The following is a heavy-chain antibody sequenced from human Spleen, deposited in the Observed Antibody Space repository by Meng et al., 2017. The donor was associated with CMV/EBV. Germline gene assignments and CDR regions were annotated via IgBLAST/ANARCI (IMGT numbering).Heavy chain of an antibody. V-gene: IGHV3-30*02. J-gene: IGHJ4*02. CDR3: ASAAAGLFDY. Sequence: QVQLVESGXGVVQPGGXLRLSCAASGFTFSSYGMHWVRQAPGKGLEWVAFIRYDGSNKYYADSVKGRFTISRDNSKNTLYLQMNSLRAEDTAVYYCASAAAGLFDYWGQGTLVTVSS. CDR2: IRYDGSNK. CDR1: GFTFSSYG. D-gene: IGHD6-13*01.